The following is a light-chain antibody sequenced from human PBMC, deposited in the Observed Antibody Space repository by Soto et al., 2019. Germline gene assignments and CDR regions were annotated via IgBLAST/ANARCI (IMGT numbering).Light chain of an antibody. Sequence: ESVLTQSPGTLSLSPGDSATLSCRASQSVSSSSLAWYQQRPRQAPRLLFFGVSNRAAGVPDRFGGSGSGTDFTLTISRLEPQDFAVYYCQQYGGSPLTFGGGTKVEIK. J-gene: IGKJ4*01. CDR3: QQYGGSPLT. CDR1: QSVSSSS. CDR2: GVS. V-gene: IGKV3-20*01.